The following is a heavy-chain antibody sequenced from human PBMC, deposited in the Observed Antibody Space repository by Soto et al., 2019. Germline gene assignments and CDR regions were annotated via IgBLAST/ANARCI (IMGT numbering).Heavy chain of an antibody. J-gene: IGHJ6*02. D-gene: IGHD3-10*01. Sequence: ASGKVSCKASGYTFTSYGISWVRQAPGQGLEWMGWISAYNGNTNYAQKLQGRVTMTTDTSTSTAYMELRSLRSDDTAVYYCARDYYGSGSRSAIYYYYGMDVWGQGTTVTVSS. CDR2: ISAYNGNT. V-gene: IGHV1-18*01. CDR1: GYTFTSYG. CDR3: ARDYYGSGSRSAIYYYYGMDV.